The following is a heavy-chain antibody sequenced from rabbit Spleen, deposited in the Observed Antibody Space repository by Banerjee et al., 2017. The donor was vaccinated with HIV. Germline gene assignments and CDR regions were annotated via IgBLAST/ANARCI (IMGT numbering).Heavy chain of an antibody. J-gene: IGHJ6*01. D-gene: IGHD8-1*01. Sequence: QEQLEESGGGLVKPGASLTLTCKASGFSFSSGYDMCWVRQAPGKGLEWLACISAVSSGSTYYASWAKGRFTISKTSSTTVTLQMTSLTAADTATYFCARDSGTSFSTYGMDLWGQGTLVTVS. CDR3: ARDSGTSFSTYGMDL. CDR2: ISAVSSGST. V-gene: IGHV1S45*01. CDR1: GFSFSSGYD.